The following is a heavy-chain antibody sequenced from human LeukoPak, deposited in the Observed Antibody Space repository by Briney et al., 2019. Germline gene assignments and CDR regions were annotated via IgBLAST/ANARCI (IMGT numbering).Heavy chain of an antibody. Sequence: GXLXXXCXVYGGSFSGYYWSWIRQPPGKGLEWIGEINHSGSTNYNPSLKSRVTISVDTSKNQFSLKLSSVTAADTAVYYCGXXXXXXXXXXXYXXVWGRGTTVTVSS. CDR3: GXXXXXXXXXXXYXXV. CDR1: GGSFSGYY. CDR2: INHSGST. V-gene: IGHV4-34*01. J-gene: IGHJ6*03.